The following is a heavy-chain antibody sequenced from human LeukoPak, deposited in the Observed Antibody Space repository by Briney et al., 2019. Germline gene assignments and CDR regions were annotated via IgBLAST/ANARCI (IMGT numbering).Heavy chain of an antibody. Sequence: SETLPLTCTVSGGSISSYYWSWIRQPPGKGLEWIGYIYYSGSTNYNPSLKSRVTISVDTSKNQFSLKLSSVTAADTAVYYCARDRCSGGSCYLDWFDPWGQGTLVTVSS. V-gene: IGHV4-59*12. CDR2: IYYSGST. CDR3: ARDRCSGGSCYLDWFDP. D-gene: IGHD2-15*01. CDR1: GGSISSYY. J-gene: IGHJ5*02.